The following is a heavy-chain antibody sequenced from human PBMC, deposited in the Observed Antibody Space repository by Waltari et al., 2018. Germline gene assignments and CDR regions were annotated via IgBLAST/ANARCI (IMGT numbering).Heavy chain of an antibody. D-gene: IGHD3-3*01. CDR1: GYPFNNYD. CDR3: ARGPTSHYDFWSGYYTDTYYFDC. J-gene: IGHJ4*02. Sequence: QVQLVQSGAEVKKPGASVKVSCKASGYPFNNYDTNRVRQATGQGLVWMGWMNPNSGNTGYAQKFQGRVTITRNTSISTAYMELSSLRSEDTAVYYCARGPTSHYDFWSGYYTDTYYFDCWGQGTLVTVSS. V-gene: IGHV1-8*03. CDR2: MNPNSGNT.